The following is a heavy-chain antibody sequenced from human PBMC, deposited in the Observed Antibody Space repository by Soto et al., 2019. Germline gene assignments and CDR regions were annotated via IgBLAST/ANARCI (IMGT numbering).Heavy chain of an antibody. D-gene: IGHD3-22*01. CDR3: ARDRYYDSSGYYSDAFDI. V-gene: IGHV1-46*01. CDR2: INPSGGST. Sequence: SVKVSCKASVYTFTSYYRHWLRQAPGQGLEWMGIINPSGGSTSYAQKFQGRDTMTRDTSTSTVYMELSSLRSEDTAVYYCARDRYYDSSGYYSDAFDIWGQGTMVTVSS. CDR1: VYTFTSYY. J-gene: IGHJ3*02.